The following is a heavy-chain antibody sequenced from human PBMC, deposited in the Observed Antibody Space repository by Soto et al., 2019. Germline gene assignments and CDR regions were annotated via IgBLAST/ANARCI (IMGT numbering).Heavy chain of an antibody. CDR2: IWYDGSNK. V-gene: IGHV3-33*01. J-gene: IGHJ6*03. D-gene: IGHD6-19*01. CDR1: GFTFSSYG. Sequence: PGGSLRLSCAASGFTFSSYGMHWVRQAPGKGLEWVAVIWYDGSNKYYADSVKGRFTISRDNSKNTLYLQMNSLRAEDTAVYYCARYNYSSGWYYYYYYMDVWGKGTTVTAP. CDR3: ARYNYSSGWYYYYYYMDV.